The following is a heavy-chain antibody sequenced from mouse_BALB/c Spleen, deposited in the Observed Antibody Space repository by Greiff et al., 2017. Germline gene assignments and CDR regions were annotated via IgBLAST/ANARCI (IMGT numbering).Heavy chain of an antibody. J-gene: IGHJ4*01. Sequence: EVQLVESGGGLVQPGGSRKLSCAASGFTFSSFGMHWVRQAPEKGLEWVAYISSGSSTIYYADTVKGRFTISRDNPKNTLFLQMTSLRSEDTAMYYCARRYDVGYYAMDYWGQGTSVTVSS. V-gene: IGHV5-17*02. CDR2: ISSGSSTI. CDR3: ARRYDVGYYAMDY. D-gene: IGHD2-14*01. CDR1: GFTFSSFG.